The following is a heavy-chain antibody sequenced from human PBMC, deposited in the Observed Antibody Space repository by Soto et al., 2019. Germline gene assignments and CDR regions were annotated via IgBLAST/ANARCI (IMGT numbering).Heavy chain of an antibody. V-gene: IGHV3-30-3*01. CDR3: ARLLTPSVTAMGS. Sequence: QVQLVESGGGVVQPGRSLRLSCSASGFTFSDYAINWVRQAPGKGLEWVASISGDGINKYIADSVKGRLIISRDNSKNTVRLQRSSMGPEDTAVYYCARLLTPSVTAMGSWGQGTRVTVSS. CDR2: ISGDGINK. CDR1: GFTFSDYA. D-gene: IGHD2-21*02. J-gene: IGHJ5*02.